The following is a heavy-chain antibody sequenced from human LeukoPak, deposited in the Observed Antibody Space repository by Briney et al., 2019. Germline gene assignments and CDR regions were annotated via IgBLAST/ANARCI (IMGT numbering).Heavy chain of an antibody. CDR2: IYYSGST. Sequence: SETLSLTCTVSGGSISSYYWSWIRQPPGKGLEWIGYIYYSGSTNYNPSLKSRVTISVDTSKNQFSLKLSSVTAADTAVYYCAREMGYYDFWSGSGLIAFDIWAKGQWSPSLQ. CDR1: GGSISSYY. D-gene: IGHD3-3*01. CDR3: AREMGYYDFWSGSGLIAFDI. V-gene: IGHV4-59*01. J-gene: IGHJ3*02.